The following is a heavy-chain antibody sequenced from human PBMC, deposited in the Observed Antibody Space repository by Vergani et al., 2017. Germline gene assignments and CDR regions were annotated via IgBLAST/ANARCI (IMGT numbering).Heavy chain of an antibody. CDR1: GFTLTGYA. Sequence: QVQLVESGGGVVQPGRSLRLSCVASGFTLTGYAMHWVRQAPGKGLEWVAVISSDGSFEDYAESVKGRFSISRDNSKNTLYMEMNSLRAEDTAVYFCARQSRDVFCTNGVCPLDYWGQGALVTVSS. J-gene: IGHJ4*02. CDR2: ISSDGSFE. CDR3: ARQSRDVFCTNGVCPLDY. V-gene: IGHV3-30-3*01. D-gene: IGHD2-8*01.